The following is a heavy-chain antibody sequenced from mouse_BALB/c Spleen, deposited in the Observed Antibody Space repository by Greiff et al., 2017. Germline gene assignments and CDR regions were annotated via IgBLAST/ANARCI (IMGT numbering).Heavy chain of an antibody. D-gene: IGHD1-1*01. J-gene: IGHJ2*01. CDR3: ARGGTTDLWDY. CDR1: GYTFTSYW. Sequence: QVQLQQPGAELVKPGAPVKLSCKASGYTFTSYWMNWVKQRPGRGLEWIGRIDPSDSETHYNQKFKDKATLTVDKSSSTAYIQLSSLTSEDSAVYYCARGGTTDLWDYWGQGTTLTVSS. V-gene: IGHV1-69*02. CDR2: IDPSDSET.